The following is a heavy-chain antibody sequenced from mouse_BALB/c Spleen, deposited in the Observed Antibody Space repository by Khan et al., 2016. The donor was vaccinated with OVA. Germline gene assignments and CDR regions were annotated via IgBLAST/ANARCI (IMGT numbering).Heavy chain of an antibody. CDR1: GYTFTNYG. V-gene: IGHV9-3-1*01. Sequence: QIQLVQSGPELKKPGETVKISCKASGYTFTNYGMNWVKQSPGKALKWMGWINTYTGEPTYTEDFKRRFAFSLETSASTAYLQINNLKNEDTATYFCARPPYFSYALDYWGQGTSVTVSS. CDR2: INTYTGEP. D-gene: IGHD2-10*01. J-gene: IGHJ4*01. CDR3: ARPPYFSYALDY.